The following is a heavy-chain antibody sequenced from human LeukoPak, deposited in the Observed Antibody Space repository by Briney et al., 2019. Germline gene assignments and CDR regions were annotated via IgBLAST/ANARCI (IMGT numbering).Heavy chain of an antibody. V-gene: IGHV3-21*01. J-gene: IGHJ3*02. CDR3: ARVLAFDI. CDR2: ISSSSSYI. CDR1: GFTFSSYS. Sequence: GGSLRLSCAASGFTFSSYSMNWVRQAPGKGLEWVSSISSSSSYIYYAGSVKGRFTISRDNAKNSLYLQMNSLRAEDTAVYYCARVLAFDIWGQGTMVTVSS.